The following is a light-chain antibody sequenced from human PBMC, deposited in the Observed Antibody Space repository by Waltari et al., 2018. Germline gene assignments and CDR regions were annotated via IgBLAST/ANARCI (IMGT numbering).Light chain of an antibody. CDR3: STYTSSNVV. J-gene: IGLJ2*01. CDR1: SSDVGGYNY. V-gene: IGLV2-14*03. CDR2: DVN. Sequence: QSALTQPASVSGSPGQSITISCTGTSSDVGGYNYVSCYQQHPGKTPKLISYDVNNRLSGVYNRFSCTKTCNTASRTISGLKAEDDADYYCSTYTSSNVVFGGGTKLTVL.